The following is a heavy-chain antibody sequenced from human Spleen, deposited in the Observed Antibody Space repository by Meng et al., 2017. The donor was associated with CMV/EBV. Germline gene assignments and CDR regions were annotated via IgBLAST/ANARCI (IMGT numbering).Heavy chain of an antibody. CDR2: IKSNSSRT. CDR1: GFICRSYA. Sequence: SWGASGFICRSYARSGVRQARGRGLEWVALIKSNSSRTRDADSGKGRFNMSRHNSENTVYLQMNNLRAQDKAVYCGAKGPNWFDPWGQGALVTVSS. V-gene: IGHV3-23*03. CDR3: AKGPNWFDP. J-gene: IGHJ5*02.